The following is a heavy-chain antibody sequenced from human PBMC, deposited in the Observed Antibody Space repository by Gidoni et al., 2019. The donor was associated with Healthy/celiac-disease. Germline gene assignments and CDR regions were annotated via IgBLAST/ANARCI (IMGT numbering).Heavy chain of an antibody. CDR3: AAGYCSSTSCYDVDWFDP. Sequence: QMQLVQSGPAVKKPGTSVKVSCNASGFTFPSSAMQWVRQARGQRLEWIGWIVVGSGNTNYAQKFQERVTITRDMSTSTAYMELSSLRSEDTAVYYCAAGYCSSTSCYDVDWFDPWGQGTLVTVSS. D-gene: IGHD2-2*01. CDR2: IVVGSGNT. V-gene: IGHV1-58*02. CDR1: GFTFPSSA. J-gene: IGHJ5*02.